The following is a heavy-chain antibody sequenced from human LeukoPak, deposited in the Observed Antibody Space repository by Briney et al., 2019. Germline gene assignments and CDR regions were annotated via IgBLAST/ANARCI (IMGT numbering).Heavy chain of an antibody. V-gene: IGHV4-61*02. D-gene: IGHD6-6*01. CDR1: AGSISSGSDY. J-gene: IGHJ5*02. Sequence: SETLSLTCTVAAGSISSGSDYWSWIREPAGKGLEWIGRIYTSGSTNYYPSLKSRVTISVDTSKNQFSLKLSSVTAADTAVYYCARPTARLGWFDPWGQGTLVTVSS. CDR2: IYTSGST. CDR3: ARPTARLGWFDP.